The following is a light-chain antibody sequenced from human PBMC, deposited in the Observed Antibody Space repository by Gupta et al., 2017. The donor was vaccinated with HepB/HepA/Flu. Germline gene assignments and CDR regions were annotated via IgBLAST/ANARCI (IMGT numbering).Light chain of an antibody. CDR2: LGS. CDR1: QSLLHSNGYNY. CDR3: MQTLQTPRT. J-gene: IGKJ1*01. V-gene: IGKV2-28*01. Sequence: DILMSQSPLSLPVTPGEPASISCRSSQSLLHSNGYNYLDWHLQKPGQSPQLLIYLGSNRASGVPDRFSGSGSGTDFTLKISRVEAEDVGVYYCMQTLQTPRTFGQGTKVEIK.